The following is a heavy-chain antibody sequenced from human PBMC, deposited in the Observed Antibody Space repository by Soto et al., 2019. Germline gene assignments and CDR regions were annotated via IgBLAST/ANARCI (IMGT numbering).Heavy chain of an antibody. CDR3: ARHEWHPSFDY. CDR2: INISGST. V-gene: IGHV4-39*01. CDR1: GGSISSGSYY. J-gene: IGHJ4*02. D-gene: IGHD2-8*01. Sequence: QLLESGPGLVKPSETLSLTCTVSGGSISSGSYYWDWVRQPPGKGLEWIGDINISGSTDYNPSLKSRVSISIDTSKNQFSLRLDSVTAEDTALYYCARHEWHPSFDYWGQGTLVTVSS.